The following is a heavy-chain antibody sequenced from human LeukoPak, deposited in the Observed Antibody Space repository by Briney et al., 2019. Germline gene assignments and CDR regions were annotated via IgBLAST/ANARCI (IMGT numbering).Heavy chain of an antibody. CDR3: ASQVLRYFDWLGAEYYFDY. CDR2: IYTTGST. J-gene: IGHJ4*02. V-gene: IGHV4-4*07. CDR1: GGSISNYY. D-gene: IGHD3-9*01. Sequence: SETLSLTCTVSGGSISNYYWSWIRQPAGKGLEWIGRIYTTGSTNYNPSLKSRVTMSVDTSKNQFSLKLSSVTAADTAVYYCASQVLRYFDWLGAEYYFDYWGQGTLVTVSS.